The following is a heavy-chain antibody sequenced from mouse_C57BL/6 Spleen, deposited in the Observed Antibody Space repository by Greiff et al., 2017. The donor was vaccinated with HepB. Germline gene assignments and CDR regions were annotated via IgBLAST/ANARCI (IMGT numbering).Heavy chain of an antibody. CDR3: ARHAGTWFAY. Sequence: DVMLVESGGDLVKPGGSLKLSCAASGFTFSSYGMSWVRQTPDKRLEWVATISSGGSYTYYPDSVKGRFTISRDNAKNTLYLQMSSLKSEDTAMYYCARHAGTWFAYWGQGTLVTVSA. CDR2: ISSGGSYT. D-gene: IGHD4-1*01. CDR1: GFTFSSYG. V-gene: IGHV5-6*02. J-gene: IGHJ3*01.